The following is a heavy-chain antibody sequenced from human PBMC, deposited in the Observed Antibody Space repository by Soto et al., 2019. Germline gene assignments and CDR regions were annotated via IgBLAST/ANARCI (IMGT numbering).Heavy chain of an antibody. Sequence: EVQLVESGGGFVQPGGSLRLSCAASGFDFSNSRMHWVRQVPGKGLVWVSHINSDGSSTTYADSVKGRFTISRDNARTTVYLQLDSLRVEDTAVYYCARDKSYALAVWGQGTTVTVSS. J-gene: IGHJ6*02. CDR3: ARDKSYALAV. V-gene: IGHV3-74*03. CDR1: GFDFSNSR. CDR2: INSDGSST. D-gene: IGHD4-17*01.